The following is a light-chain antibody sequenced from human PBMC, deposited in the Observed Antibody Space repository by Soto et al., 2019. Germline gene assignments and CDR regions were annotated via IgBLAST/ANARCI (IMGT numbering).Light chain of an antibody. CDR1: KLGDKY. CDR3: QAWDSSMV. V-gene: IGLV3-1*01. J-gene: IGLJ2*01. CDR2: QDS. Sequence: SYELTQPPSVSVSPGQTASITCSGDKLGDKYACWYQQKPGQSPVLVIYQDSKRPSGIPERFSGSNSGNTATLTISGTQAMDEADYYCQAWDSSMVFGGGTKVTV.